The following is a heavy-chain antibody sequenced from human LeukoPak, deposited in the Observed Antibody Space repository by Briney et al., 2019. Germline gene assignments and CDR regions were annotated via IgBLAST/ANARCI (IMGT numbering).Heavy chain of an antibody. V-gene: IGHV3-53*01. CDR1: GFTVSNKY. J-gene: IGHJ3*02. CDR3: ARGLFLSGYLDAFDI. CDR2: IYSDGRT. D-gene: IGHD3-22*01. Sequence: GGSLRLSCAASGFTVSNKYMTWVRQAPGKGLEWVSLIYSDGRTYYADSVKGRCTISRDDSKNTLYLQMNSLRVEDTAVYYCARGLFLSGYLDAFDIWGQGTVVTVSS.